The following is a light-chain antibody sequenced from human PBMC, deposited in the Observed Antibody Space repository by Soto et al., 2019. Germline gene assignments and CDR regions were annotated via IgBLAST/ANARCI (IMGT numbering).Light chain of an antibody. Sequence: QSALTQPASESGSPGQSITISCTGTSSDIGGYNYVSWYQQHPGKAPKLIIYEVSNRPSGVSNRFSGSKSGNTASLTISGLQAEDEADYYCSSYASSSTIFAGGTKLTVL. J-gene: IGLJ2*01. V-gene: IGLV2-14*01. CDR3: SSYASSSTI. CDR1: SSDIGGYNY. CDR2: EVS.